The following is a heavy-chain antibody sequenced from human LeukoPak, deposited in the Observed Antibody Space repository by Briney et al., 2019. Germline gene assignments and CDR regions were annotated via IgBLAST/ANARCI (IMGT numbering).Heavy chain of an antibody. D-gene: IGHD5-24*01. Sequence: PGGSLRLSCAASGFTFSSYGMHWVRQAPGKGLEWVAFIRPDGDNKYYADSVKDRFTISRDNSKNTLYLQMNSLRDEDTAVYYCAKRGVEMATIYYMDVWGKGTAVT. CDR2: IRPDGDNK. CDR1: GFTFSSYG. CDR3: AKRGVEMATIYYMDV. J-gene: IGHJ6*03. V-gene: IGHV3-30*02.